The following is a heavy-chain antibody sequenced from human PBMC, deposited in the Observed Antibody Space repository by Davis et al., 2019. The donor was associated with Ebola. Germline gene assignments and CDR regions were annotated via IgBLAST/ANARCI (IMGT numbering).Heavy chain of an antibody. D-gene: IGHD6-13*01. V-gene: IGHV3-23*01. CDR1: GFTFSNYA. J-gene: IGHJ5*01. CDR2: TSGSGDST. CDR3: ARGGGSSWFAY. Sequence: GGSLRLSCAASGFTFSNYAMSWVRQVPGKGLEWVSATSGSGDSTHHADSVKGRFAISRDNSKDTLYLQMNSLRAEDTAVYYCARGGGSSWFAYWGQGTLVTVSS.